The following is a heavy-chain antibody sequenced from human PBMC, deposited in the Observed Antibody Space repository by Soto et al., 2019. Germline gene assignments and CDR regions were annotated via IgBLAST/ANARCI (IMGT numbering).Heavy chain of an antibody. J-gene: IGHJ4*02. Sequence: PGGSLRLSCAASGFTFSSYSMNWVRQAPGKGLEWVSGISGSGGTTWYADSVKGRFTISRDNSKNTLYLQMNSLRAEDTAVYYCAKDEDQAVTGTLHYWGQGTLVTVS. V-gene: IGHV3-23*01. D-gene: IGHD6-19*01. CDR2: ISGSGGTT. CDR1: GFTFSSYS. CDR3: AKDEDQAVTGTLHY.